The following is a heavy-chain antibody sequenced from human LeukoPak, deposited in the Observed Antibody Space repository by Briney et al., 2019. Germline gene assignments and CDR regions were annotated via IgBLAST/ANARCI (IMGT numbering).Heavy chain of an antibody. Sequence: SETLSLTCAVYGGSFSGYYWSWIRQPPGKGLEWIGEINHSGSTNYNPSLKGRVTISVDTSKNQFSLKLSSVTAADTAVYYCARVSYDFWSGYGIYYFDYWGQGTLVTVSS. V-gene: IGHV4-34*01. CDR3: ARVSYDFWSGYGIYYFDY. J-gene: IGHJ4*02. CDR1: GGSFSGYY. CDR2: INHSGST. D-gene: IGHD3-3*01.